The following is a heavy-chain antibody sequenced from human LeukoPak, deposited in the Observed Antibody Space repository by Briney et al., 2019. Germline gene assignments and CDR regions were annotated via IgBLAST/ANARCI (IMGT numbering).Heavy chain of an antibody. CDR1: EFTFSSYT. Sequence: GGSLRLSCVASEFTFSSYTMNWVRQAPGKGLEWVSSIGGVSTSTYYADSVKGRFTISRDNSKNTLYLQMNSLRAEDTAVYYCARALDYWGQGTLVTVSS. CDR2: IGGVSTST. V-gene: IGHV3-21*04. J-gene: IGHJ4*02. CDR3: ARALDY.